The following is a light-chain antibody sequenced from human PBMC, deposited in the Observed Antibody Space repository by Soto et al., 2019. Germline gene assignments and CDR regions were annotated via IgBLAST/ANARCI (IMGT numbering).Light chain of an antibody. Sequence: DIQMTQSPSTLSASVGDRVTITCRASQSISSWLAWYQQKPGKAPKLLIYDASSLESGFPSRFSGSGSGTIFTLTFSGLHLVYFESFCCKRWRPFGQGTKV. CDR2: DAS. CDR3: KRWRP. V-gene: IGKV1-5*01. CDR1: QSISSW. J-gene: IGKJ1*01.